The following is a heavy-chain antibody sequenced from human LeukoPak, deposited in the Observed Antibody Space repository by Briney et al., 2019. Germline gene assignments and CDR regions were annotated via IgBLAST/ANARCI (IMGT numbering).Heavy chain of an antibody. V-gene: IGHV1-18*01. D-gene: IGHD6-25*01. CDR2: ISGYNGNT. Sequence: GASVTVSCTASGYTFSSYDINWVRQAPGQGLEWMGWISGYNGNTNYAQKLQGRVTMTTDTSTSTAYMELRSLRSDDTAVYYCATHIAANDYWGQGTLVTVSS. CDR1: GYTFSSYD. J-gene: IGHJ4*02. CDR3: ATHIAANDY.